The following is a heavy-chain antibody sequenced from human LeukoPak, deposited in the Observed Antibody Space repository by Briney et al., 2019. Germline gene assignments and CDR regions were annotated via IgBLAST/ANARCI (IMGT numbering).Heavy chain of an antibody. CDR1: GGSISSSSYY. J-gene: IGHJ4*02. CDR2: IYYSGST. D-gene: IGHD2-21*01. CDR3: ARHVEELIRGHRLDY. V-gene: IGHV4-39*01. Sequence: SETLSLTCTVSGGSISSSSYYWGWIRQPPGKGLEWIGSIYYSGSTYYNPSLKSRVTISVDTSKNQFSLKLSSVTAADTAVYYCARHVEELIRGHRLDYWGQGTLVTVSS.